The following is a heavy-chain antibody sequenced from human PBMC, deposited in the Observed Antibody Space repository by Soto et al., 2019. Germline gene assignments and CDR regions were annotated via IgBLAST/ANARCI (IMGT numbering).Heavy chain of an antibody. CDR1: GYNFTNYW. Sequence: GESLKISCKGSGYNFTNYWIGWVRQMPGKGLEWMGIIYPGDSDTRYSPSFQGQVTISADKSIGAAYLQWNSLKASDTAMYFCARQEGATVLFYYGMDVWGQGTTVTVSS. D-gene: IGHD1-26*01. V-gene: IGHV5-51*01. CDR3: ARQEGATVLFYYGMDV. CDR2: IYPGDSDT. J-gene: IGHJ6*02.